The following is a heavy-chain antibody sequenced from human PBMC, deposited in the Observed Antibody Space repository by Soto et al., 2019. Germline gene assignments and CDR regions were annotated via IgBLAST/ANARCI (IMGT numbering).Heavy chain of an antibody. CDR3: ARVWDYHEFYFAY. D-gene: IGHD1-7*01. CDR1: GGSIASAESY. J-gene: IGHJ4*02. V-gene: IGHV4-31*03. CDR2: IYYSGST. Sequence: TLSLTCTVSGGSIASAESYWSWIRQYPGKGLEWIGYIYYSGSTYYNPSLKSRLTISFDSSKNQFSLRLSSVTAADTAVYYCARVWDYHEFYFAYWGKGTRVTVSS.